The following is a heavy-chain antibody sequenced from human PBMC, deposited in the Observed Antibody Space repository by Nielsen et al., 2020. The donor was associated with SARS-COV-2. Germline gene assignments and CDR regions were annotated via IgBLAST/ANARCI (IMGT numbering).Heavy chain of an antibody. Sequence: SQTLSLTCAISGDSVSSNSAAWNWIRQSPSRGLEWLGRTYYRSKWYNDYAVSVKSRITINPDTSKNQFSLQLNSVTPEDTAVYYCARDPTKSIVGATPYAFDIWGQGTMVTVSS. CDR2: TYYRSKWYN. J-gene: IGHJ3*02. CDR1: GDSVSSNSAA. CDR3: ARDPTKSIVGATPYAFDI. V-gene: IGHV6-1*01. D-gene: IGHD1-26*01.